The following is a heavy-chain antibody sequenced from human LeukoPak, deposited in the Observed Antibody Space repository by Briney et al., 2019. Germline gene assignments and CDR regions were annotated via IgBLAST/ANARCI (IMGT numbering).Heavy chain of an antibody. V-gene: IGHV1-8*03. CDR2: MNPNSGNT. CDR1: GYTFTSYD. J-gene: IGHJ6*03. D-gene: IGHD2-2*01. Sequence: ASVKVSCKASGYTFTSYDINWVRQATGQGLEWMGWMNPNSGNTGYAQKFQGRVTITRNTSISTAYMELSSLRSEDTAVYYCARVVGVVVPAAYIDHYYYYMDVWGKGTTVTVSS. CDR3: ARVVGVVVPAAYIDHYYYYMDV.